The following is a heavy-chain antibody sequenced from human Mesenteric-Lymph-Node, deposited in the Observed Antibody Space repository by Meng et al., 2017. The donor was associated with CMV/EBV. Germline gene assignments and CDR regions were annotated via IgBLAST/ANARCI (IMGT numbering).Heavy chain of an antibody. Sequence: ASVKVSCKASGYTFTNYDINWVRQAPGQGLEWMGWIIPYSGVTEYAQKFQGRVTMTRDTSMNTAYMELTRLTFDDAAVYFCAREGSVHLTTFEVWGQGTLVTVSS. CDR2: IIPYSGVT. J-gene: IGHJ4*02. D-gene: IGHD1-1*01. V-gene: IGHV1-2*02. CDR1: GYTFTNYD. CDR3: AREGSVHLTTFEV.